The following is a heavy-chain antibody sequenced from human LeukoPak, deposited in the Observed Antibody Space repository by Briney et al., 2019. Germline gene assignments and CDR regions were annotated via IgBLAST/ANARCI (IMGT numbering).Heavy chain of an antibody. J-gene: IGHJ4*02. D-gene: IGHD1-26*01. CDR1: GGSISSYY. CDR2: IYYSGST. V-gene: IGHV4-59*01. Sequence: PSETLSLTCTVSGGSISSYYWSWIRQPPGKGLEGIGYIYYSGSTNYNPSLKSRVTIPVDTSKNQFSLKLSSVTAADTAVYYCARDRYSGSYLDYWGQGTLVTVSS. CDR3: ARDRYSGSYLDY.